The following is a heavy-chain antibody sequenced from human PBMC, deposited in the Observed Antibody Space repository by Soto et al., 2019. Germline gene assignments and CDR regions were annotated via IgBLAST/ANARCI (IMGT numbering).Heavy chain of an antibody. CDR1: GVSISAHYW. J-gene: IGHJ3*02. CDR2: TYHSGSA. V-gene: IGHV4-4*02. D-gene: IGHD2-2*01. CDR3: ASCSSVRCLSAFDI. Sequence: SETLSLTCAISGVSISAHYWWTWVRQPPGKGLEWIGETYHSGSANSNPSLQSRVTISVDKSKNQFSLRLDSVTAADTAVYYCASCSSVRCLSAFDIWGQGTMVTVSS.